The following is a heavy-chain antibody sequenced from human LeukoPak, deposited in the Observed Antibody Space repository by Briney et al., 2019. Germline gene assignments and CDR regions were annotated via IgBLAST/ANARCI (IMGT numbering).Heavy chain of an antibody. CDR3: ARVGLYDFWSGYPGHDAFDI. V-gene: IGHV3-33*08. D-gene: IGHD3-3*01. J-gene: IGHJ3*02. CDR2: IWYDGSNK. CDR1: GFTFSSYG. Sequence: GGSLRLSCAASGFTFSSYGMHWVRQAPGKGLEWVAVIWYDGSNKYYADSVKGRFTISRDNSKNTLYLQMNSLRAEDTAAYYCARVGLYDFWSGYPGHDAFDIWGQGTMVTVSS.